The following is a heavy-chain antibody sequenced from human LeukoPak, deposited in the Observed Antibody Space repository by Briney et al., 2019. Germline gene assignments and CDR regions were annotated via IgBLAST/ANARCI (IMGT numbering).Heavy chain of an antibody. V-gene: IGHV1-2*02. D-gene: IGHD2-2*01. CDR2: INPNSGGT. CDR3: ASKRGTSFIFDY. J-gene: IGHJ4*02. CDR1: GYTFTGYY. Sequence: ASVKVSCKASGYTFTGYYMHWVRQAPGQGLEWMGWINPNSGGTNYAQKFQGRVTMTRDTSISTAYMELSSLRSEDTAVYYCASKRGTSFIFDYWGQGTLVTVSS.